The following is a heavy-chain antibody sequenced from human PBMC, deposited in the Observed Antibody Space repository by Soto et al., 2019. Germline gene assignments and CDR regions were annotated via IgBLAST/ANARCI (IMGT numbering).Heavy chain of an antibody. J-gene: IGHJ6*02. CDR1: GVTFSSYS. Sequence: EVQLVESGGGLVQPGGSLRLSCTASGVTFSSYSMVWVRQAPGKGLEWVSYISSSSSSIYYADSVKGRFSTSIDNAKNSTSLQMNSLRVEDTGVYYCARELGFDAVARMDVWGQGTTVTVSS. CDR2: ISSSSSSI. V-gene: IGHV3-48*01. D-gene: IGHD6-19*01. CDR3: ARELGFDAVARMDV.